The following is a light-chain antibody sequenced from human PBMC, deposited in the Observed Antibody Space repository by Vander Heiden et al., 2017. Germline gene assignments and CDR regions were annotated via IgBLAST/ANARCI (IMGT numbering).Light chain of an antibody. CDR1: SSDVGDYNY. CDR2: GVS. J-gene: IGLJ3*02. CDR3: SSYSSSSTLVV. Sequence: SAPAPPASVSWSPGQPITISCTGTSSDVGDYNYVSWYQQHPGKAPKLLIYGVSNRPSGVSHRFSGSKSGNTASLTISGLQAEDEADYYCSSYSSSSTLVVFGGGTELTVL. V-gene: IGLV2-14*03.